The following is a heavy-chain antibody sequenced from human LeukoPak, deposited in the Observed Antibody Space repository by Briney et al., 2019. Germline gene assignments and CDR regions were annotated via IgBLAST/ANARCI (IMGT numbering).Heavy chain of an antibody. Sequence: SETLSLTCAVSGDSISTSNSYWGWIRQPPGKGLEWIGTMYHSGSTYYNPSLKSRVTISVDTSKNQFSLKLSSVTAADTAVYYCARYDVWGSYRAFDYWGQGTLVTVSS. CDR1: GDSISTSNSY. CDR3: ARYDVWGSYRAFDY. CDR2: MYHSGST. V-gene: IGHV4-38-2*01. J-gene: IGHJ4*02. D-gene: IGHD3-16*02.